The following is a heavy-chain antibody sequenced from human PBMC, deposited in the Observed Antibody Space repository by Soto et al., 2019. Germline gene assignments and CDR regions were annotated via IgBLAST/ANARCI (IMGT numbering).Heavy chain of an antibody. V-gene: IGHV4-34*01. CDR1: GGSFSGYY. D-gene: IGHD3-16*01. J-gene: IGHJ6*02. CDR3: ARGTGSLGMDV. CDR2: INHSGST. Sequence: SETLSLTCAVYGGSFSGYYWSWIRQPPGKGLEWIGEINHSGSTNYNPSLKSRVTISVDTSKNQFSLKLSSVTAADTAVYYCARGTGSLGMDVWAKGPRSPSP.